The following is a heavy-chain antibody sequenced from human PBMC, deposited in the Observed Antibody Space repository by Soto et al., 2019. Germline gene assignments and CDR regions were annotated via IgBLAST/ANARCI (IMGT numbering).Heavy chain of an antibody. CDR1: GFTFSNSW. CDR2: VNNDGSDT. D-gene: IGHD6-13*01. CDR3: RRGRMQHAQDV. V-gene: IGHV3-74*03. Sequence: EVQLVESGGGLVQPGGSLRLSCAASGFTFSNSWMYWVRQAPGKGLVWVSRVNNDGSDTTHADSVKGRFTISRDNAENTWYRRRNSRRAGATAGYYCRRGRMQHAQDVGGQGTMGTVS. J-gene: IGHJ6*02.